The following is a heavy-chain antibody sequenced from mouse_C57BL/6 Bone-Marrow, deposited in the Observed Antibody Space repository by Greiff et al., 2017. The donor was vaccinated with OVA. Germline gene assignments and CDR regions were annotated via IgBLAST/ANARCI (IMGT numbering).Heavy chain of an antibody. D-gene: IGHD2-4*01. CDR3: AREDYDVGY. Sequence: LQESGAEMARPGASVKLSCKASGYTFTSYGISWVKQRTGQGLEWIGEIYPRSGNTYYNEKFKGKATLTADKSSSTAYMELRSLTSEDSAVYFCAREDYDVGYWGQGTTLTVSS. CDR1: GYTFTSYG. J-gene: IGHJ2*01. CDR2: IYPRSGNT. V-gene: IGHV1-81*01.